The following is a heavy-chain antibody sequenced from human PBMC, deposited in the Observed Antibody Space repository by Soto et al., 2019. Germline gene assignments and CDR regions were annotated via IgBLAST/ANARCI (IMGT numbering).Heavy chain of an antibody. Sequence: GASVKVSCKASGYTFTGYYMHWVRQAPGQGLEWMGWINPNSGGTNYAQKFQGGVTMTRDTSISTAYMELSRLRSDDTAVYYCAREEGGLWFGEFSYYYYGMDVWGQGTTVTVSS. CDR2: INPNSGGT. CDR3: AREEGGLWFGEFSYYYYGMDV. J-gene: IGHJ6*02. D-gene: IGHD3-10*01. CDR1: GYTFTGYY. V-gene: IGHV1-2*02.